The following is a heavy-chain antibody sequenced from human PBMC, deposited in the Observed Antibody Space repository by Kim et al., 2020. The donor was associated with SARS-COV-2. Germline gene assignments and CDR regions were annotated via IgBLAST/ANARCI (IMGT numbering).Heavy chain of an antibody. J-gene: IGHJ4*02. Sequence: GGSLRLSCAASGFTFDDYAMHWVRQAPGKGLEWVSLISWDGGSTYYADSVKGRFTISRDNSKNSLYLQMNSLRAEDTALYYCAKDISPGIAAAGAFDYWGQGTLVTVSS. CDR1: GFTFDDYA. V-gene: IGHV3-43D*03. CDR3: AKDISPGIAAAGAFDY. D-gene: IGHD6-13*01. CDR2: ISWDGGST.